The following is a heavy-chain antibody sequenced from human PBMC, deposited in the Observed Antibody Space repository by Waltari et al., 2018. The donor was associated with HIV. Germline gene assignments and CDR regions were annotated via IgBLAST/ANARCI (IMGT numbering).Heavy chain of an antibody. Sequence: QVQLVQSGAEVKKPGASVKVSCKVSGYTLTELSMHWVRQAPGKGLEWMGNFDPEDDETIYAQKFQGRITMTEDTSSDTDYMELSSLTSGDTAVYYCATDFSGMVRAYSYYSLDVWGQGTTVTVSS. D-gene: IGHD3-10*01. CDR2: FDPEDDET. V-gene: IGHV1-24*01. CDR1: GYTLTELS. CDR3: ATDFSGMVRAYSYYSLDV. J-gene: IGHJ6*02.